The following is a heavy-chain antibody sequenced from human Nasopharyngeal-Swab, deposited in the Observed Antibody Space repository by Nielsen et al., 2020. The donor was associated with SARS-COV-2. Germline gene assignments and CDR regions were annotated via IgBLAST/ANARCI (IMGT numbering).Heavy chain of an antibody. J-gene: IGHJ4*02. CDR2: IWYDGSNK. D-gene: IGHD4-23*01. CDR1: GFTFSSYG. CDR3: ARESGDYGGIDY. V-gene: IGHV3-33*01. Sequence: GESLKISCAASGFTFSSYGMHWVRQAPGKGLEWVAVIWYDGSNKYYADSVKGRFTISRDNSKNTLYLQMNSLRVEDTAVFYCARESGDYGGIDYWGQGTLVTVSS.